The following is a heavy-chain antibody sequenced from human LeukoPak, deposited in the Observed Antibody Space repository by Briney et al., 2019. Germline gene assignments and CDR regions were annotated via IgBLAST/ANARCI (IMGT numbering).Heavy chain of an antibody. CDR3: ATRQQLVLSN. CDR1: GFTFSSYS. J-gene: IGHJ4*02. D-gene: IGHD6-13*01. V-gene: IGHV3-21*04. CDR2: ISSSSSYI. Sequence: GGSLRLSCAASGFTFSSYSMNWVRQAPGEGLEWVSSISSSSSYIYYADSVKGRFTISRDNSKNTVYLQMNSLRAEDTAVYYCATRQQLVLSNWGQGTLVTVSS.